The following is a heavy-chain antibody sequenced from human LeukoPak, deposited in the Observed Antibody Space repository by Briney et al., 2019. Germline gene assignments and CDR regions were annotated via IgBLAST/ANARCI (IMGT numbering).Heavy chain of an antibody. J-gene: IGHJ3*02. V-gene: IGHV4-59*01. Sequence: PSETPSLTCTVSGGSISSYYWSWIRQPPGKGLEWIGYIYYSGSTNYNPSLKSRVTISVDTSKNQFSLKLSSVTAADTAVYYCARDVPLDYYDSSGYYSDAFDIWGQGTMVTVSS. CDR3: ARDVPLDYYDSSGYYSDAFDI. CDR2: IYYSGST. CDR1: GGSISSYY. D-gene: IGHD3-22*01.